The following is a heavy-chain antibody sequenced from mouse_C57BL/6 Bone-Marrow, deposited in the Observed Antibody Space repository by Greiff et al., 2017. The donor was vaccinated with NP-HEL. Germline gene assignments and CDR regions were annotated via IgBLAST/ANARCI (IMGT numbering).Heavy chain of an antibody. CDR2: INPGSGGT. D-gene: IGHD2-3*01. V-gene: IGHV1-54*01. CDR1: GYAFTNYL. J-gene: IGHJ1*03. Sequence: VKVVESGAELVRPGTSVKVSCKASGYAFTNYLIEWVKQRPGQGLEWIGVINPGSGGTNYTEKFKGKATLTADKSSSTAYMQLSSLTSEDSAVYFGAGDDGYSLYWYFDVWGTGTTVTVSS. CDR3: AGDDGYSLYWYFDV.